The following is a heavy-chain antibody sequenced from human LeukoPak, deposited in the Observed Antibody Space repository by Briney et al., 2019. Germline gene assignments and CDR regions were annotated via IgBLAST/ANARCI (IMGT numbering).Heavy chain of an antibody. V-gene: IGHV3-23*01. CDR2: INYLGHFT. D-gene: IGHD1-1*01. J-gene: IGHJ4*02. CDR3: AKDPNWEGSY. CDR1: GFSFGDSD. Sequence: GGSLRLSCAASGFSFGDSDMNWFRQAPGEGPQWVANINYLGHFTSYADSVKGRFTIARDNSKNMLFLQMDGLRVEDTALYYCAKDPNWEGSYWGQGILDTVSS.